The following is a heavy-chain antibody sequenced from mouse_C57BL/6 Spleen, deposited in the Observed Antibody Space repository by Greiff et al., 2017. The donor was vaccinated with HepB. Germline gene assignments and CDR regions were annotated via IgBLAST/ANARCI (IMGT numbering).Heavy chain of an antibody. CDR3: ASNGYYGWFAY. D-gene: IGHD2-3*01. Sequence: ESGPGLVKPSQSLSLTCSVTGYSITSGYYWNWIRQFPGNKLEWMGYISYDGSNNYNPSLKNRISITRDTSKNQFFLKLNSVTTEDTATYYCASNGYYGWFAYWGQGTLVTVSA. CDR1: GYSITSGYY. CDR2: ISYDGSN. V-gene: IGHV3-6*01. J-gene: IGHJ3*01.